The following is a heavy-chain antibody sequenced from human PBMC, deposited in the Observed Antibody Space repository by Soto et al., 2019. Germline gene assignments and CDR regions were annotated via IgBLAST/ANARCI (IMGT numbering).Heavy chain of an antibody. CDR3: ARAYFYYISSGHRSDTFDV. J-gene: IGHJ3*01. Sequence: GESLKISCKGSGYSFTSYWISWVRQMPGKGLEWIGEIGHSGLTNYNPSLQSRLTISMDESNNQVSLRLTSVTAADTARYHCARAYFYYISSGHRSDTFDVWGRGTTVPVSS. CDR1: GYSFTSYW. CDR2: IGHSGLT. D-gene: IGHD3-9*01. V-gene: IGHV5-10-1*01.